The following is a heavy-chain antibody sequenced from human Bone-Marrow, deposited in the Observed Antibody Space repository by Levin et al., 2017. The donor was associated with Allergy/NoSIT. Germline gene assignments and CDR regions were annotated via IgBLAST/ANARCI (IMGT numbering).Heavy chain of an antibody. D-gene: IGHD5-12*01. Sequence: PGGSLRLSCAASGFTFSGYAMTWVRQAPGKGPEWVSSISSSGGRTYYADSVKDRFTMSRDNSKNTLYLEMNSLRADDTAVYYCAKDRGINYPLAIDYWGQGTLVTVSS. CDR3: AKDRGINYPLAIDY. CDR1: GFTFSGYA. CDR2: ISSSGGRT. V-gene: IGHV3-23*01. J-gene: IGHJ4*02.